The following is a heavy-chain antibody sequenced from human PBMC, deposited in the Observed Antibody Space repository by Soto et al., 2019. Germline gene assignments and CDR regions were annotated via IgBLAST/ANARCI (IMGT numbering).Heavy chain of an antibody. CDR3: ARDKVVGATGN. D-gene: IGHD1-1*01. CDR1: GYTFTSY. CDR2: MNPNSGNT. Sequence: QVQLVQSGAEVKKPGASVKVSCKASGYTFTSYVSWVRQATGQGLEWMGWMNPNSGNTVYAQKFQGRVTMTRNTSISTAYMELSSLRSEDTAVYYCARDKVVGATGNLGQGTLVTVSS. V-gene: IGHV1-8*01. J-gene: IGHJ4*02.